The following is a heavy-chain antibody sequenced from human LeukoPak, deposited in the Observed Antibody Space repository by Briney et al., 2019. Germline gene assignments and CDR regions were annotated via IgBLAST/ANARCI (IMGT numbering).Heavy chain of an antibody. Sequence: PGRSLRLSCAASGFTFDDYAMHWVRQAPGKGLEWVSGISWNSGSIGYADSVKGRFTISRDNAKNSLYLQMNSLRAEDTALYYCAKDKYSSGLYYFDYWGQGTLVTVSS. V-gene: IGHV3-9*01. CDR2: ISWNSGSI. D-gene: IGHD6-19*01. CDR3: AKDKYSSGLYYFDY. CDR1: GFTFDDYA. J-gene: IGHJ4*02.